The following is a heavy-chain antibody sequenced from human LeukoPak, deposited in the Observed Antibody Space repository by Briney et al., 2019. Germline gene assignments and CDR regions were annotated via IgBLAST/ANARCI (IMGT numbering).Heavy chain of an antibody. V-gene: IGHV3-30*04. Sequence: GGSLRLSCAASGFTFSSYAMHWVRQAPGKGLEWVAVISYDGSNKYYADSVKGRFTISRDNSKNTLYLQMNSLRAEDTAVYYCARGYCSSTSSSSFDYWGQGTLVTVSS. CDR1: GFTFSSYA. CDR2: ISYDGSNK. D-gene: IGHD2-2*01. CDR3: ARGYCSSTSSSSFDY. J-gene: IGHJ4*02.